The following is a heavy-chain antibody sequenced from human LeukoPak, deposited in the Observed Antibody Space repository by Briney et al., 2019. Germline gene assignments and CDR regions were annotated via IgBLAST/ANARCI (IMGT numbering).Heavy chain of an antibody. V-gene: IGHV4-39*01. Sequence: SETLSLTCSVSGVSISSSGYYWGWIRQPPGKGLEWIGSFYYSGSTYYNPSLKSRVTLSVDTSRNRFSLKLNSVTAPDTAVYYCARGWFGELLGYFDPWGQGTLVTVSS. D-gene: IGHD3-10*01. CDR2: FYYSGST. J-gene: IGHJ5*02. CDR1: GVSISSSGYY. CDR3: ARGWFGELLGYFDP.